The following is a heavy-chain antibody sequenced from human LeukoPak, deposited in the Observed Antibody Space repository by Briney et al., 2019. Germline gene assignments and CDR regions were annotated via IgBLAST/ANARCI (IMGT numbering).Heavy chain of an antibody. CDR1: GGSFSGYY. V-gene: IGHV4-34*01. CDR3: AREYQGIAAAGLLYYFDY. D-gene: IGHD6-13*01. Sequence: PSQTLSLTCAVYGGSFSGYYWSWIRQPPGKGLEWIGEINHSGSTNYNPSLKSRVTISVDTSKNQFSLKLSSVTAADTAVYYCAREYQGIAAAGLLYYFDYWGQGTLVTVSS. J-gene: IGHJ4*02. CDR2: INHSGST.